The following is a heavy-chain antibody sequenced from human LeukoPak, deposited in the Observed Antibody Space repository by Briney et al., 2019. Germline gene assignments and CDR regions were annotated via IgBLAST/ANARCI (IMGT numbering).Heavy chain of an antibody. CDR1: GFTFSTYW. V-gene: IGHV3-7*01. Sequence: GRSLRLSCAASGFTFSTYWMSWVRQAPGKGLEWVASIKQDGSDKYYVDSVKGRFTISRDNAKNSLYLQMNSLRAEDTAVYYCARDSDDRSWNGLFDYWGQGTLVTVSS. CDR2: IKQDGSDK. J-gene: IGHJ4*02. CDR3: ARDSDDRSWNGLFDY. D-gene: IGHD6-13*01.